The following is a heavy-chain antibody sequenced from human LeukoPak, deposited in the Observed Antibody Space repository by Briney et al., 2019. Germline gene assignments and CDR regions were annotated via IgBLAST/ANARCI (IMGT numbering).Heavy chain of an antibody. CDR3: ARSWVSGSHFFKH. V-gene: IGHV3-21*01. CDR2: ISSSSSYI. CDR1: GFTFSSYS. Sequence: GGSLRLSCAASGFTFSSYSMNWVRQAPGKGLEWVSSISSSSSYIYYADSVKGRFTISRDNAKNSLYLQMNSLRAEDTAVYYYARSWVSGSHFFKHWGQGTLVTVSS. J-gene: IGHJ1*01. D-gene: IGHD6-19*01.